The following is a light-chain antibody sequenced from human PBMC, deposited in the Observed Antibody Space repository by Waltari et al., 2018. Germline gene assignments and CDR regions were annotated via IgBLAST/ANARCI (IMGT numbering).Light chain of an antibody. CDR1: QPVSDTY. V-gene: IGKV3-20*01. CDR3: QQYGSSPWT. J-gene: IGKJ1*01. Sequence: CRARQPVSDTYLAWYQGKSRQSPGLIRYGASSRATGIPDRFSGRESGTDFTLTISRLEGEDFAVYSCQQYGSSPWTFGQATKVEIK. CDR2: GAS.